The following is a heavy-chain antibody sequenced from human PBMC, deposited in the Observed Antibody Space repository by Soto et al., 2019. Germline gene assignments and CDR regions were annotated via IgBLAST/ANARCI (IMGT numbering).Heavy chain of an antibody. CDR2: IYYSGST. CDR1: GGSISSYY. V-gene: IGHV4-59*01. J-gene: IGHJ4*02. CDR3: ARSHYLEY. Sequence: LSLTCSVSGGSISSYYWSWIRQPPGKGLEWIGYIYYSGSTNYNPSLKSRVTISVDTSKSQFSLNLTSVTAADTAVYYCARSHYLEYWGRGTLVTVSS.